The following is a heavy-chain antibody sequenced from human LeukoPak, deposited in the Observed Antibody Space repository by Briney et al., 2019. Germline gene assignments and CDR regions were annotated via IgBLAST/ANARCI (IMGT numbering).Heavy chain of an antibody. D-gene: IGHD6-13*01. V-gene: IGHV3-11*01. CDR3: ARVYSSTWSSRYFDL. Sequence: GGSLGLSCAASGFTSSDYYMSWIRQAPGRGLEWVSYISSDDSTIYYADSVKGRFTISRDNAKNSLYLQMNSLRAEDTAVYYCARVYSSTWSSRYFDLWGRGTLVTISS. CDR1: GFTSSDYY. CDR2: ISSDDSTI. J-gene: IGHJ2*01.